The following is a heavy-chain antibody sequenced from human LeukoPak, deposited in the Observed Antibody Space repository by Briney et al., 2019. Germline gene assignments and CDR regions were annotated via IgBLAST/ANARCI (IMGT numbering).Heavy chain of an antibody. CDR2: INHSGGT. J-gene: IGHJ4*02. CDR1: GGSFSGYY. Sequence: SETLSLTCAVYGGSFSGYYWSWIRQPPGQGLEWIGEINHSGGTNYNPSLKSRVTISVDTSKNQFSLKLSSVSAADTAVYYCASRDSSGYYYDYWGQGTLVTVSS. CDR3: ASRDSSGYYYDY. D-gene: IGHD3-22*01. V-gene: IGHV4-34*01.